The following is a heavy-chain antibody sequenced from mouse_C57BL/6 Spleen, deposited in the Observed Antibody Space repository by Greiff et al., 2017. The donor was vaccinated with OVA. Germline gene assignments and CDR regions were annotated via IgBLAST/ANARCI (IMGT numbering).Heavy chain of an antibody. Sequence: VKLKESGPGLVQPSQSLSITCTVSGFSLTSYGVHWVRQSPGKGLEWLGVIWSGGSTDYNAAFISRLSISKDNSKSQVFFKMNSLQADDTAIYYCARAYYGSSDWYFDVWGTGTTVTVSS. J-gene: IGHJ1*03. D-gene: IGHD1-1*01. V-gene: IGHV2-2*01. CDR3: ARAYYGSSDWYFDV. CDR1: GFSLTSYG. CDR2: IWSGGST.